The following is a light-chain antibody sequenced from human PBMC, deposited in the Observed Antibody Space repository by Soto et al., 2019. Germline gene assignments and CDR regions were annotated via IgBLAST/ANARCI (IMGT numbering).Light chain of an antibody. CDR1: QGISNY. J-gene: IGKJ2*01. V-gene: IGKV1-8*01. CDR3: QQYYSYPPP. CDR2: AAS. Sequence: AIRMTQSPSPFSASTGDRVTITCRASQGISNYLAWYQQKPGKAPKLLIYAASTLQSGVPSRFSGSGSGTDFTLTISCLQSEDFASYYCQQYYSYPPPFGQGTELQIK.